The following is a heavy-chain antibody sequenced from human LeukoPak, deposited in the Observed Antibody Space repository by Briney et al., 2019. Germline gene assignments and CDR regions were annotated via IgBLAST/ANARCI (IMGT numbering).Heavy chain of an antibody. CDR2: INDSGGNA. CDR1: GFTFSSYA. Sequence: GGSLRLSCAASGFTFSSYAMSWVRQAPGKGLEWVSLINDSGGNAYYADSVKGRFTISRDNSKNTLFLQMSSLRAEDTAVYYCAKTSAGIRGGYFDYWGQGTLVTVSS. D-gene: IGHD3-10*01. V-gene: IGHV3-23*01. J-gene: IGHJ4*02. CDR3: AKTSAGIRGGYFDY.